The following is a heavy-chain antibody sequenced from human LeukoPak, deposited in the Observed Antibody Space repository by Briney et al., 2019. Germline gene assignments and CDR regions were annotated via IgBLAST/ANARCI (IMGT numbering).Heavy chain of an antibody. Sequence: GRSLRLSCAASGFTVDDYAMHWFRQAPGKGMERVSGIRWNSGSIGYADSVKGRFTISRDNSKNTLYLQMSSLRAEDTAVYYCARAGGCSSTSCYYYYGMDVWGQGTTVTVSS. CDR2: IRWNSGSI. J-gene: IGHJ6*02. CDR3: ARAGGCSSTSCYYYYGMDV. CDR1: GFTVDDYA. D-gene: IGHD2-2*01. V-gene: IGHV3-9*01.